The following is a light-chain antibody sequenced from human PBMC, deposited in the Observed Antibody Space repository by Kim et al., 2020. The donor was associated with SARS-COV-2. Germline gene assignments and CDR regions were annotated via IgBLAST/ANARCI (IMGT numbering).Light chain of an antibody. CDR2: GDI. CDR1: NIGPAYE. Sequence: GAHGHTVHLPSPGSNIGPAYEFHWYQPFPGSAPKLLIYGDIHRPSGVPYRFSGYKSGTSASLAITGLQAEDEADYFCQSYDSGHVVFGGGTQLTVL. CDR3: QSYDSGHVV. J-gene: IGLJ2*01. V-gene: IGLV1-40*01.